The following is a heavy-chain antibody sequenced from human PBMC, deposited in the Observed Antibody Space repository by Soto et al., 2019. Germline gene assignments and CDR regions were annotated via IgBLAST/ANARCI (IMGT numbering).Heavy chain of an antibody. J-gene: IGHJ4*02. CDR2: IFSNDEK. CDR1: GFSLSNASMG. V-gene: IGHV2-26*01. Sequence: QVTLKESGPVLVKPTETLTLTCTVSGFSLSNASMGVSWIRQPPGKALEWLAHIFSNDEKSYSTSLKSRLTISKDTSKSQVVLTMTNMDPVDTATYYCARIQGYCLSTSCYAGDHWGQGTLVTVSS. CDR3: ARIQGYCLSTSCYAGDH. D-gene: IGHD2-2*01.